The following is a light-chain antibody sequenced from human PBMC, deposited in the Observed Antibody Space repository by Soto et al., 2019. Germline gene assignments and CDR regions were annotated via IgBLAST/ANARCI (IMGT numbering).Light chain of an antibody. CDR3: QQYYSYPRT. CDR1: QGISSY. CDR2: AAS. V-gene: IGKV1-8*01. J-gene: IGKJ2*01. Sequence: AIRMTQSPSSLSASTGDRVTITCRASQGISSYLAWYQQKPWKAPKLLIYAASTLQSGVPSRFSGSGSGTDFTLTISCLQSEDFATYSCQQYYSYPRTFGQGNKLEIK.